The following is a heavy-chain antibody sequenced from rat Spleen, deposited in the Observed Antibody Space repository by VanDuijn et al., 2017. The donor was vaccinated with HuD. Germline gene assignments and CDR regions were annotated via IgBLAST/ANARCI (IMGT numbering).Heavy chain of an antibody. V-gene: IGHV5-7*01. CDR1: GFTFSDYN. J-gene: IGHJ2*01. CDR2: ISYDGSST. Sequence: EVQMVESGGGLVQPGRSLKLSCAASGFTFSDYNMAWVRQAPKKGLEWVATISYDGSSTYYRDSVKGRFTISRDNAKSTLYLQMDSLRSEDTATYYCARHGYGYTFYFDYWGQGVMVTVSS. CDR3: ARHGYGYTFYFDY. D-gene: IGHD1-4*01.